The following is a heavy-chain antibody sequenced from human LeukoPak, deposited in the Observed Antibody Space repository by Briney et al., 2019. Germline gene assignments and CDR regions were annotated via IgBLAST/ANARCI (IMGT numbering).Heavy chain of an antibody. CDR1: SGSFSGYF. V-gene: IGHV4-34*01. J-gene: IGHJ4*02. Sequence: PSETLSLTCAVYSGSFSGYFWTYVRQPPGMGLEWIGEINQRGSTNYNPSLKSRVTMSVDTSKNQFSLRLSSVTAADTAVYYCARGSIYYGDSSVYFDYLAQGTLVTVSS. D-gene: IGHD3-22*01. CDR2: INQRGST. CDR3: ARGSIYYGDSSVYFDY.